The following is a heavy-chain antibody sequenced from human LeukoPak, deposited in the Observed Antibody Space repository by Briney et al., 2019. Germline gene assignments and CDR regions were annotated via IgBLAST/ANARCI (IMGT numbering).Heavy chain of an antibody. CDR2: ISGSGGST. CDR1: GFTFSSYA. CDR3: ARARGTMVDAFDI. V-gene: IGHV3-23*01. D-gene: IGHD3-10*01. Sequence: PGGSLRLSCAASGFTFSSYAMSWVRQAPGKGLEWVSAISGSGGSTYYADSVKGRFTISRDNAKNSLYLQMNSLRAEDTAVFYCARARGTMVDAFDIWGQGTMVTVSS. J-gene: IGHJ3*02.